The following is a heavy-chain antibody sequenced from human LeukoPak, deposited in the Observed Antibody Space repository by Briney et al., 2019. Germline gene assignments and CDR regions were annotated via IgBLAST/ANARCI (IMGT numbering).Heavy chain of an antibody. Sequence: SETLSLTCAVYGGSFSAYYWSWIRQPPGKGLEWIGEINHSGSTNYNPSLKSRVTISVDTSKDQLSLKLSSVTAADTAVYYCARRVIRRGIAAAGRIRESSYYYYYMDVWGKGATVTVSS. D-gene: IGHD6-13*01. V-gene: IGHV4-34*01. J-gene: IGHJ6*03. CDR1: GGSFSAYY. CDR2: INHSGST. CDR3: ARRVIRRGIAAAGRIRESSYYYYYMDV.